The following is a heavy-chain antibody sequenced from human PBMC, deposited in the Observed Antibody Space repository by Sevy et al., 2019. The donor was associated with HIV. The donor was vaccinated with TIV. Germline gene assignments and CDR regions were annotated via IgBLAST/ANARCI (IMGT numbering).Heavy chain of an antibody. CDR3: ARPRANYVDNYFFYAMDV. CDR2: ISFDESDK. D-gene: IGHD4-17*01. J-gene: IGHJ6*02. CDR1: GFAFTNYYA. V-gene: IGHV3-30-3*01. Sequence: GGSLRLSCAASGFAFTNYYAMHWVRQAPGKVLEWVALISFDESDKYYADSVKGRFTISRDNFKNTLYLQMNSLTTEDTAVYYCARPRANYVDNYFFYAMDVWGQGTTVTVSS.